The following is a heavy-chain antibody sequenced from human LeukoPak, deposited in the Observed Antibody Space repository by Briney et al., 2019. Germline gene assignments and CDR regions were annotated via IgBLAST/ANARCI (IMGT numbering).Heavy chain of an antibody. CDR1: GYTFTSYD. CDR3: ARGLDFPQYYFDY. V-gene: IGHV1-8*01. J-gene: IGHJ4*02. D-gene: IGHD2/OR15-2a*01. CDR2: MNPNSGNT. Sequence: ASVTGSCTASGYTFTSYDINWVRQATGQGLEWMGWMNPNSGNTGYAQKFQGRVTMTRNTSISTAYMELSSLRSEDTAVYYCARGLDFPQYYFDYWGQGTLVTVSS.